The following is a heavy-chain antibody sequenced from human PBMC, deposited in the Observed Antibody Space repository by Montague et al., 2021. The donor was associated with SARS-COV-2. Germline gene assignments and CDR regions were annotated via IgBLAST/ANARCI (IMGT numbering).Heavy chain of an antibody. V-gene: IGHV1-2*02. Sequence: SLKLSCKASGYTFTGYYMHWVRQAPGQGLEWMGWINPNSGDTNYAQKFQGRVTMTRDTSISTAYMDLSRLRSDDTAVYHCARGIGYSQFDCWGQGTLVTVSS. CDR1: GYTFTGYY. CDR3: ARGIGYSQFDC. CDR2: INPNSGDT. D-gene: IGHD2-15*01. J-gene: IGHJ4*02.